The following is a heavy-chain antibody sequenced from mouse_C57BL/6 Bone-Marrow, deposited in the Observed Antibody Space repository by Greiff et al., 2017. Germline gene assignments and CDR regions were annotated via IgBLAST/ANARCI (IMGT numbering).Heavy chain of an antibody. CDR1: GFTFSSYG. Sequence: EVQVVESGGDLVKPGGSLKLSCAASGFTFSSYGMSWVRQTPDKRLEWVATISSGGSYPYYPDSVKGRFTISRDNAKNTLYLQMSSLKSEDTAMYYCATRPLLLRFAYWGQGTLVTVSA. CDR2: ISSGGSYP. V-gene: IGHV5-6*01. D-gene: IGHD1-1*01. CDR3: ATRPLLLRFAY. J-gene: IGHJ3*01.